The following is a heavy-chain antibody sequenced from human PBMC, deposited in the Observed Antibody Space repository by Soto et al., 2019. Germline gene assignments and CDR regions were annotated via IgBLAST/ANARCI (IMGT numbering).Heavy chain of an antibody. CDR1: GGTFSSYA. CDR3: ARLSAMITFGGVIVPDYYYGMDV. Sequence: QVQLVQSGAEVKKPGSSVKVSCKASGGTFSSYAISWVRQAPGQGLEWMGGIIPIFGTANYAQKFQGRVTITADASTSTAYMELSSLRSEDTAVYYCARLSAMITFGGVIVPDYYYGMDVWGQGTTVTVSS. J-gene: IGHJ6*02. CDR2: IIPIFGTA. V-gene: IGHV1-69*01. D-gene: IGHD3-16*02.